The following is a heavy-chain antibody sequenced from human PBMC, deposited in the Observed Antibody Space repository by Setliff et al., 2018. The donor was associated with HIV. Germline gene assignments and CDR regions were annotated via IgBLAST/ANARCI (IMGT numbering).Heavy chain of an antibody. V-gene: IGHV4-59*08. CDR1: NGSIGSFY. Sequence: SETLSLTCTVSNGSIGSFYWTWIRQPPGKELEWIGYIFYTGFAAYNPSLKSRLTISVDTSKSQFSLRLTSVTAADTAIYYCARQVSIPGVAITPVDYWGQGALVTVSS. D-gene: IGHD5-12*01. CDR2: IFYTGFA. J-gene: IGHJ4*02. CDR3: ARQVSIPGVAITPVDY.